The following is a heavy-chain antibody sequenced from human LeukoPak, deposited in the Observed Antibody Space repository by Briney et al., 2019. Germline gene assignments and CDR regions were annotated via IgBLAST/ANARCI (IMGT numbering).Heavy chain of an antibody. J-gene: IGHJ4*02. CDR1: GYTLTDFS. CDR3: ATLDSYYDNSGRPLIPD. Sequence: ASVKVSCNISGYTLTDFSMRWVRQAPGKGREWLGGFNREDDEPIYAPHFRGRVTVTEDTSTDTAYMELSSLRSEDTAVYYCATLDSYYDNSGRPLIPDWGQGTLVTVSS. V-gene: IGHV1-24*01. D-gene: IGHD3-22*01. CDR2: FNREDDEP.